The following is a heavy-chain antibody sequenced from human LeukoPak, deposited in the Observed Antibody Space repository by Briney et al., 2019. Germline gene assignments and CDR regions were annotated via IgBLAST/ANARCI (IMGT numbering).Heavy chain of an antibody. CDR1: GFTFSSYA. D-gene: IGHD1-20*01. CDR3: ANNWNADY. V-gene: IGHV3-23*01. CDR2: ISNSGSTK. Sequence: GGSLRLSCAASGFTFSSYAMSWVRQAPGKGLEWVSTISNSGSTKYYTDSVKGRFIISRDNSKNTVYLQMSSLRVDDTAIYYCANNWNADYWGQGTLVTVSS. J-gene: IGHJ4*02.